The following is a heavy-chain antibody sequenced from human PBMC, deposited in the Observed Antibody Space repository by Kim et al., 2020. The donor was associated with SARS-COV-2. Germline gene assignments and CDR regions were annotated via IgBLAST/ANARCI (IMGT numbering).Heavy chain of an antibody. Sequence: SETLSLTCTVSGGSISSYYWSWIRQPPGKGLEWIGYIYYSGSTNYNPSLKSRVTISVDTSKNQFSLNLSSVTAADTAVYYCAGGPYYYDSSGYYFGYYGMDVWGQETTVTVSS. CDR2: IYYSGST. D-gene: IGHD3-22*01. J-gene: IGHJ6*02. CDR3: AGGPYYYDSSGYYFGYYGMDV. V-gene: IGHV4-59*01. CDR1: GGSISSYY.